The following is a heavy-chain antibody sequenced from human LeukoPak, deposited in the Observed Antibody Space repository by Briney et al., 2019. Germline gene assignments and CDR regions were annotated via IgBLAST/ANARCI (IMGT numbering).Heavy chain of an antibody. CDR3: ARGGNPLYCSGGSCYGGVYNWFDP. Sequence: GASVKVSCKASGGTFSSYAISWVRQAPGQGLEWMGRIIPILGIANCAQKFQGRVTITADKSTSTAYMELSSLRSEDTAVYYCARGGNPLYCSGGSCYGGVYNWFDPWGQGTLVTVSS. V-gene: IGHV1-69*04. CDR1: GGTFSSYA. CDR2: IIPILGIA. J-gene: IGHJ5*02. D-gene: IGHD2-15*01.